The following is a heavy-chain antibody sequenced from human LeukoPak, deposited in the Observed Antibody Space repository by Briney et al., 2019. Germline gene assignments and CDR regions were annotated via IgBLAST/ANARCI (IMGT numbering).Heavy chain of an antibody. D-gene: IGHD6-19*01. CDR3: ARGPQWRGDSYYMDV. V-gene: IGHV1-8*01. CDR1: GYTFTNFD. CDR2: MNPNSGNT. Sequence: ASVKVSRKGSGYTFTNFDINWVRQATGQGLEWMGWMNPNSGNTGSAQKLQGRVTMTMNTSISTAYIELSSLRSGDTAVYYCARGPQWRGDSYYMDVWGRGTTVTVSS. J-gene: IGHJ6*03.